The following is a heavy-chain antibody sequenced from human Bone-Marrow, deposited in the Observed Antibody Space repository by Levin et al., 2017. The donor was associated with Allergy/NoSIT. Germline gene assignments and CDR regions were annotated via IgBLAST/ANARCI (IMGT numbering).Heavy chain of an antibody. V-gene: IGHV4-39*07. Sequence: ASETLSLTCTVSGGSISSSSYYWGWIRQPPGKGLEWIGSISYSGSTYYNASLKSRVTISVDTSKNQISLKLSSVTAADTAVYYCARDVRKGGVIITPYFDYWGQGTLVTVSS. J-gene: IGHJ4*02. CDR2: ISYSGST. CDR3: ARDVRKGGVIITPYFDY. D-gene: IGHD3-3*01. CDR1: GGSISSSSYY.